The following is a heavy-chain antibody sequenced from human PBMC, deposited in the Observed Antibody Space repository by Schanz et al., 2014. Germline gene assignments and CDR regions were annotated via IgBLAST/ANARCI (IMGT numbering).Heavy chain of an antibody. J-gene: IGHJ4*02. D-gene: IGHD5-18*01. V-gene: IGHV1-69*02. CDR2: IIPILGIA. CDR1: RSTFSSYT. CDR3: ARGTDTAMEHRPFDY. Sequence: QVQLVQSGAEVKKPGSSVKVSCKASRSTFSSYTISWVRQAPGQGLEWMGRIIPILGIANYAQNFQGRVTITADKSTSTAYMELTSLRSEDTAVYYCARGTDTAMEHRPFDYWGQGTLVTVSS.